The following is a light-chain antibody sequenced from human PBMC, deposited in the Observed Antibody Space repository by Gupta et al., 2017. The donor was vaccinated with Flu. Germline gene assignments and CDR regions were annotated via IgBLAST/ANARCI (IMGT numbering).Light chain of an antibody. CDR2: GVS. CDR3: QQYNNWPLT. V-gene: IGKV3-15*01. CDR1: GSVSGN. J-gene: IGKJ4*01. Sequence: ENVLTQSPATLYVSRGETATRSCGASGSVSGNLAWYQQKFGQTPRLLIYGVSTRVTGLPTRFSGSGSGTQFTLTITSLQSEDSAVYYCQQYNNWPLTCGGGTRVEI.